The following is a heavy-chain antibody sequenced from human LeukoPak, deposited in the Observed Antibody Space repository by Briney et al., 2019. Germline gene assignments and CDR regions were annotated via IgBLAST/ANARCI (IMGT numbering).Heavy chain of an antibody. Sequence: PSETLSLTCTVSGGSISSSSCYWGWIRQPPGKGLEWIGSIYYSGSTYYNPSLKSRVTISVDTSKNQFSLNLSSVTAADTAVYYCARRHDSSGYYYWLDPWGQGTLVTVSS. CDR1: GGSISSSSCY. V-gene: IGHV4-39*01. CDR2: IYYSGST. CDR3: ARRHDSSGYYYWLDP. D-gene: IGHD3-22*01. J-gene: IGHJ5*02.